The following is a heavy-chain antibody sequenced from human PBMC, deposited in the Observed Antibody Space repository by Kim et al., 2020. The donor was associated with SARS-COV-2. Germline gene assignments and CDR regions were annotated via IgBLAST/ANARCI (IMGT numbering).Heavy chain of an antibody. CDR2: IYPGDSDT. V-gene: IGHV5-51*01. J-gene: IGHJ6*02. CDR1: GYSFTSYW. Sequence: GESLKISCKGSGYSFTSYWIGWVRQMPGKGLEWMGIIYPGDSDTRYSPSFQGQVTISADKSISTAYLQWSSLKASDTAMYYCARQGPGDCSGGSCYSPYYSYGMDVWGQGTTVTVSS. D-gene: IGHD2-15*01. CDR3: ARQGPGDCSGGSCYSPYYSYGMDV.